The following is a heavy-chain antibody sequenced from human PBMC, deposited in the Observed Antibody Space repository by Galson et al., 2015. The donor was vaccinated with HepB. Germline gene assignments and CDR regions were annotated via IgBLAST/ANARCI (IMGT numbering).Heavy chain of an antibody. V-gene: IGHV1-18*01. D-gene: IGHD3/OR15-3a*01. CDR1: GYVFTDYG. CDR3: VREMKRMNFGIITPNGMAV. CDR2: ISTSNGHT. J-gene: IGHJ6*02. Sequence: SVKVSCKASGYVFTDYGIAWVRQAPGQGLEWMGWISTSNGHTNYAPRLQGRVTMTTDTATSTGYMEVVNLTSDDTAVYYCVREMKRMNFGIITPNGMAVWGQGTTLSGS.